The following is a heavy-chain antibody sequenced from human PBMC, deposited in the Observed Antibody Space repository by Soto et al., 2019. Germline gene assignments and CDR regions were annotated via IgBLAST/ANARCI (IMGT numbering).Heavy chain of an antibody. CDR3: ARHVPSTSEFDY. V-gene: IGHV4-59*08. J-gene: IGHJ4*02. D-gene: IGHD5-12*01. CDR1: GGSISSYY. CDR2: IDYSGST. Sequence: SETLSLTCTVSGGSISSYYWSWIRQPPGKGLEWIGCIDYSGSTNYNPSLKSRVTISVDTSKNQFSLKLSSVTAADTAVYYCARHVPSTSEFDYWGQGTLGTVSS.